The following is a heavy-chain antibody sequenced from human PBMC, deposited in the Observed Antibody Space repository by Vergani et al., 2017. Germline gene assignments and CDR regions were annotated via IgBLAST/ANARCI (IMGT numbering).Heavy chain of an antibody. V-gene: IGHV3-33*01. CDR3: ATDSWIEYCSGGSCYSGYDYGMDV. CDR2: IWYDGSNK. J-gene: IGHJ6*02. CDR1: GFTFSSYG. Sequence: QVQLVESGGGVVQPGRSLRLSCAASGFTFSSYGMHWVRQAPGKGLEWVAVIWYDGSNKYYADSVTGRFTISRDNSKNTLYLQMNSLRAEDTAVYYCATDSWIEYCSGGSCYSGYDYGMDVWGQGTTVTVSS. D-gene: IGHD2-15*01.